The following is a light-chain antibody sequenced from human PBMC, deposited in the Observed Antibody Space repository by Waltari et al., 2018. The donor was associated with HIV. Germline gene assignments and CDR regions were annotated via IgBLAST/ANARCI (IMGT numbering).Light chain of an antibody. CDR1: SSKIGSNT. V-gene: IGLV1-44*01. J-gene: IGLJ3*02. CDR2: SNN. CDR3: AAWHDSLNGSWV. Sequence: QSVLTQPPSASGTPGQRVTISCSGSSSKIGSNTVNWYQQLPGTAPKPLIYSNNQRPSGAPDRFSGSKSGTSASLAISGLQSEDEADYYCAAWHDSLNGSWVFGGGTELTVL.